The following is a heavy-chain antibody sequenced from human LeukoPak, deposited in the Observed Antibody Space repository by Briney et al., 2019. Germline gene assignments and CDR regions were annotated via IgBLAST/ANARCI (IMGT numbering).Heavy chain of an antibody. J-gene: IGHJ5*02. Sequence: GASVKVSCKASGYTFTSYDINWVRQATGQGLEWMGWMNPNSGNTGYAQKFQGRVTITRNTSISTAYMELSSLRSEDTAVYYCARGDRYCSSTSCQYSGTWFDPWGQATLVTVSS. CDR1: GYTFTSYD. V-gene: IGHV1-8*03. CDR2: MNPNSGNT. D-gene: IGHD2-2*01. CDR3: ARGDRYCSSTSCQYSGTWFDP.